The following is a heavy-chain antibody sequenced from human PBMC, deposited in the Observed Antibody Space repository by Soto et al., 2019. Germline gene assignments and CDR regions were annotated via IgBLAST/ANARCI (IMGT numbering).Heavy chain of an antibody. CDR3: AREPYDITGNRIDS. D-gene: IGHD3-22*01. V-gene: IGHV4-30-4*01. CDR1: GGSISGDYC. Sequence: TLSLSCTVSGGSISGDYCWNWIRQAPGKGLEWSGYVYHTGSTYHNPSLKSRGSISVDTSNNQFSLKLSSVTAADTAVYFCAREPYDITGNRIDSWGQGIPVTVS. CDR2: VYHTGST. J-gene: IGHJ5*01.